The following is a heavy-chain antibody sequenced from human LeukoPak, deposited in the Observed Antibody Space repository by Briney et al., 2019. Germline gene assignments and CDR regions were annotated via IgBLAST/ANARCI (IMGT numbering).Heavy chain of an antibody. J-gene: IGHJ4*02. CDR2: ISVSGNT. Sequence: PGGSLRLSCAASGFTLSSYAMSWVRQGPGKGLEWVSAISVSGNTYHADSVKGRFTISRDNSKNTLYLQMNSLRAEDTAVYYCAKVSWELPYYYFDYWGQGTLVTVSS. D-gene: IGHD1-26*01. V-gene: IGHV3-23*01. CDR3: AKVSWELPYYYFDY. CDR1: GFTLSSYA.